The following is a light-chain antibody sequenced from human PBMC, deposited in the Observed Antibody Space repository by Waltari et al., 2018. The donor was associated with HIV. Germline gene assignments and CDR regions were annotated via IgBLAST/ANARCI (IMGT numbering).Light chain of an antibody. CDR1: QGVSNNY. CDR3: QQYGASLS. V-gene: IGKV3-20*01. CDR2: EAS. Sequence: EVVLQQSPGTLSLSPGERATISCRASQGVSNNYLVWYQQGPVPPHMLLNYEASSSAAGIPVRGSGSGSETDFTLTITELEPEEFAMYYCQQYGASLSFGGGTKLEIK. J-gene: IGKJ4*01.